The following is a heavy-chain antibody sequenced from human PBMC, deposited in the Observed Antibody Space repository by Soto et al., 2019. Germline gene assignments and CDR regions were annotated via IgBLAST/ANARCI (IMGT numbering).Heavy chain of an antibody. D-gene: IGHD5-18*01. Sequence: SETLSLTCAVSGDSISSNNNYWSWIRQPPGEGLEWIGFISYSGTTSYSPSLKSRVAISLDTSKNQFSLSLSSVTAADTAVYYCARGRGYSYGLDPWGQGTLVTVSS. CDR3: ARGRGYSYGLDP. CDR1: GDSISSNNNY. J-gene: IGHJ5*02. CDR2: ISYSGTT. V-gene: IGHV4-30-4*01.